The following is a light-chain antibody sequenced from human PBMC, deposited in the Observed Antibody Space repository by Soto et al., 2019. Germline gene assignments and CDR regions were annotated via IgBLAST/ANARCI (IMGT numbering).Light chain of an antibody. Sequence: EIVFTDSASALALSPGERATPSCRASQSVSNNYLAWYQQKPGQAPRPLIYGASNRATGIPDRFSGSGSGTDFTLTIRRLEPEDFAVYYCQQYDSTVWTFGQGTKVDIK. J-gene: IGKJ1*01. CDR1: QSVSNNY. CDR3: QQYDSTVWT. CDR2: GAS. V-gene: IGKV3-20*01.